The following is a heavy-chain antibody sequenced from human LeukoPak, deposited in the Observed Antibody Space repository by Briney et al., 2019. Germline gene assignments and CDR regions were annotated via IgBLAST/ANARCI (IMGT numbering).Heavy chain of an antibody. CDR3: AKNAGWELQD. V-gene: IGHV4-4*02. J-gene: IGHJ4*02. CDR1: GGSVNNENW. CDR2: IYHGGVT. D-gene: IGHD1-26*01. Sequence: PSETLSLTCAVSGGSVNNENWWSWVRQSPGTGLEWIGEIYHGGVTNYNPSLKSRVTISMDRSKNQFSLNLNSVAAADTAVYYCAKNAGWELQDWGQGTLVTVSS.